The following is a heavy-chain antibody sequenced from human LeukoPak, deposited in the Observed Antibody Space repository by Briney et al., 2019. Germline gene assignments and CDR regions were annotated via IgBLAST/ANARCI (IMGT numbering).Heavy chain of an antibody. CDR1: GGSISSGGYY. D-gene: IGHD2-2*01. CDR3: ARGRFVVVPAVQFDY. J-gene: IGHJ4*02. V-gene: IGHV4-30-2*05. CDR2: IYHSGST. Sequence: SQTLSLTCTVSGGSISSGGYYWSWIRQPPGKGLEWIGYIYHSGSTYYNPSLKSRVTISVDTSKNQFSLKLSSVTAADTAVYYCARGRFVVVPAVQFDYWGQGTLVTVSS.